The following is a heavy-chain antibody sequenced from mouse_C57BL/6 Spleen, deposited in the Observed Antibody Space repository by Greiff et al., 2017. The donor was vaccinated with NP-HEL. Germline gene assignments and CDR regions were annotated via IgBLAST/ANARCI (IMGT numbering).Heavy chain of an antibody. CDR2: IDPSDSYT. Sequence: QVQLQQPGAELVMPGASVKLSCKASGYTFTSYWMHWVKQRPGQGLEWIGEIDPSDSYTNYNQKFKGKSTLTVDKSSSTAYMQLSSLTSEDSAVYYCAAIITTVPAWFAYWGQGTLVTVSA. CDR3: AAIITTVPAWFAY. V-gene: IGHV1-69*01. J-gene: IGHJ3*01. D-gene: IGHD1-1*01. CDR1: GYTFTSYW.